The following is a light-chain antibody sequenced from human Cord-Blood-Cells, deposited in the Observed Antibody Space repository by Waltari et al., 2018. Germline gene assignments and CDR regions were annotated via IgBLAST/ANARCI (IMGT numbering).Light chain of an antibody. V-gene: IGLV2-8*01. Sequence: QSALTQPPSASGSPGQLVTTSCTGTSSDVGGSNYVSWYQQHPGKAPKLMIYEVSKRPSGVPDRFSGSKSGNTASLTVSGLQAEDEADYYCSSYAGSNNLVFGGGTKLTVL. CDR1: SSDVGGSNY. CDR3: SSYAGSNNLV. CDR2: EVS. J-gene: IGLJ3*02.